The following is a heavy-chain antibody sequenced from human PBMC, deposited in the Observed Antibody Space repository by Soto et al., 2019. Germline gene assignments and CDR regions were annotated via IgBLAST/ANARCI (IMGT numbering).Heavy chain of an antibody. J-gene: IGHJ6*02. Sequence: SQTLSLTCAISGDSVSSNSAAWNWIRQSPSRGLEWLGRTYYRSKWYNDYAVSVKSRITINPDTSKNQFSLQLNSVTPEDTAVYYCAREGADSSSYYYYGMDVWGQGTTVTVPS. V-gene: IGHV6-1*01. CDR1: GDSVSSNSAA. D-gene: IGHD6-19*01. CDR3: AREGADSSSYYYYGMDV. CDR2: TYYRSKWYN.